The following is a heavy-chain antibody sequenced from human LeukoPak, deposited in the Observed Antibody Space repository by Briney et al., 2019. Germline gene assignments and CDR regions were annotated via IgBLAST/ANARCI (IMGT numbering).Heavy chain of an antibody. J-gene: IGHJ6*02. CDR1: GGTFSSYA. CDR3: ARDGRQPYYYGSGSYPRGFNYYYGMDV. CDR2: IIPILGIA. Sequence: PVKVSCKASGGTFSSYAISWVRQAPGQGLEWMGRIIPILGIANYAQKFQGRVTITADKSTSTAYMELSSLRSEDTAVYYCARDGRQPYYYGSGSYPRGFNYYYGMDVWGQGTTVTVSS. V-gene: IGHV1-69*04. D-gene: IGHD3-10*01.